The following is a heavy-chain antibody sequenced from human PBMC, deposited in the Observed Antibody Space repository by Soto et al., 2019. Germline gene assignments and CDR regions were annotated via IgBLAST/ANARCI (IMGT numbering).Heavy chain of an antibody. CDR2: IRSKANSYAT. V-gene: IGHV3-73*01. D-gene: IGHD2-15*01. J-gene: IGHJ3*02. CDR3: MGGYCSGGSCSDAFDI. Sequence: GGSLRLSCAASGFTFSGSAMHWVRQASGKGLEWVGRIRSKANSYATAYAASVKGRFTISRDDSKNTAYLQMNSLKTEDTAVYYCMGGYCSGGSCSDAFDIWGQGTMVTVSS. CDR1: GFTFSGSA.